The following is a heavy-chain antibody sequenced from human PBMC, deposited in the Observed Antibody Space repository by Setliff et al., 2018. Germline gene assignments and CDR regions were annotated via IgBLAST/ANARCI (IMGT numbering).Heavy chain of an antibody. J-gene: IGHJ4*02. CDR2: IRHDGNNK. V-gene: IGHV3-30*02. Sequence: PGGSLRLSCVASGITFTSYAMSWVRQAPGKGLEWVSFIRHDGNNKYYKDSVRGRFTISRDNSKNTVYLQMNSLRPEDTAVYFCAKELIEVLMTGLEFWGQGAMVTVSS. CDR3: AKELIEVLMTGLEF. CDR1: GITFTSYA. D-gene: IGHD3-22*01.